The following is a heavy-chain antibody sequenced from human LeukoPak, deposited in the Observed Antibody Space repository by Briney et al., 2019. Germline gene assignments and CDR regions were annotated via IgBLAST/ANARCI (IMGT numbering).Heavy chain of an antibody. V-gene: IGHV1-2*02. Sequence: ASVKVSCKASGYTFTGYYMHWVRQAPGQGLEWMGWINPNSGGTNYAQKFQGRVTMTRDTSISTAYMELSRLRSDDTAVYYCARDEGSYRRFLEWLSPTYYYYYYYMDVWGKGTTVTVSS. CDR2: INPNSGGT. CDR3: ARDEGSYRRFLEWLSPTYYYYYYYMDV. D-gene: IGHD3-3*01. CDR1: GYTFTGYY. J-gene: IGHJ6*03.